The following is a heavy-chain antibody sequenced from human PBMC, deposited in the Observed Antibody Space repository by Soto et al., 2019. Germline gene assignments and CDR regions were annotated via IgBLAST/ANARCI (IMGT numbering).Heavy chain of an antibody. V-gene: IGHV1-18*04. CDR2: ISAYNGNT. Sequence: GASVKVSCKASGYTFTSYGISWVRQAPGQGLEGMGWISAYNGNTNYAQKLQGRVTMTTDTSTSTAYMELRRLRSHHTAVYYSARVLLDYDILSCYPINWFDQLGHETLMTDSS. D-gene: IGHD3-9*01. CDR3: ARVLLDYDILSCYPINWFDQ. CDR1: GYTFTSYG. J-gene: IGHJ5*02.